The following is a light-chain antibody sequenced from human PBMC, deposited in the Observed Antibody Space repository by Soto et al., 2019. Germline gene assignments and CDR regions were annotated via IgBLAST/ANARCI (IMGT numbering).Light chain of an antibody. CDR1: KLGDKY. J-gene: IGLJ1*01. V-gene: IGLV3-1*01. Sequence: SYELTQQPSVSVSPGQTASITCSGDKLGDKYASWYQQKPGQSPVLVIYQDSKRPSGIPERFSGSNSGNTATLTISGTQAMDEADYYCQAWDSSTGVFGTGTKLTVL. CDR2: QDS. CDR3: QAWDSSTGV.